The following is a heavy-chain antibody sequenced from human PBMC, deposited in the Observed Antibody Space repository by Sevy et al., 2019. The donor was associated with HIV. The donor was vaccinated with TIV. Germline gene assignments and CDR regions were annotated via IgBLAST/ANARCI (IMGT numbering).Heavy chain of an antibody. D-gene: IGHD6-13*01. CDR1: GFTFSNAW. V-gene: IGHV3-15*01. CDR3: TTVGKRYSSSWYGY. CDR2: IKSKTDGGTT. Sequence: GGSLRLSCAASGFTFSNAWMSWVRQAPGKGLEWVGRIKSKTDGGTTDYAAPVKGRFTIPRDDSKNTLYLQMNSLKTEDTAVYYCTTVGKRYSSSWYGYWGQGTLVTVSS. J-gene: IGHJ4*02.